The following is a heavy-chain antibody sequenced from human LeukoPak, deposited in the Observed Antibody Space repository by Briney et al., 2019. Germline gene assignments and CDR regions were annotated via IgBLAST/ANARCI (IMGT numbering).Heavy chain of an antibody. CDR2: ISWNSGSI. V-gene: IGHV3-9*01. D-gene: IGHD4-17*01. J-gene: IGHJ3*02. Sequence: PGGSLRLSCAASGFTFDDYAMHWVRHAPGKGLEWVSGISWNSGSIGYADSVKGRFTISRDNAKNSLYLQMNSLRAEDTALYYCAKDIAYGDYLPVYAFDIWGQGTMVTVSS. CDR3: AKDIAYGDYLPVYAFDI. CDR1: GFTFDDYA.